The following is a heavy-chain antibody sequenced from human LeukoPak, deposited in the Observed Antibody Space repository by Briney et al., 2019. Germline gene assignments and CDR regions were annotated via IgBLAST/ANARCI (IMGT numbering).Heavy chain of an antibody. CDR3: ARAFSTTAFDY. J-gene: IGHJ4*02. Sequence: GGSLRLSCAASEFTFSSYAMSWVRQAPGKGLEWVSGISYSGGSTYYADSVKGRFTISRDNSKNTLYLQMNSVRAEDMAIYYCARAFSTTAFDYWGQGTLVTVSS. CDR1: EFTFSSYA. D-gene: IGHD4-17*01. CDR2: ISYSGGST. V-gene: IGHV3-23*01.